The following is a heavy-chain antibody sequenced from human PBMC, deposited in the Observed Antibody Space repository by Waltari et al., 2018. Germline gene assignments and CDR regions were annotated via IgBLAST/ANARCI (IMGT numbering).Heavy chain of an antibody. D-gene: IGHD1-26*01. Sequence: QVQLQESGPGLVKPSQTLSLTCTVSGGSISSGSYYWSWIRQPAGKGLEWIGDIYTSGSTNYNPSLKSRVTISVDTSKNQFSLKLSSVTAADTAVYYCARGGATGLFDYWGQGTLVTVSS. V-gene: IGHV4-61*09. CDR3: ARGGATGLFDY. CDR1: GGSISSGSYY. J-gene: IGHJ4*02. CDR2: IYTSGST.